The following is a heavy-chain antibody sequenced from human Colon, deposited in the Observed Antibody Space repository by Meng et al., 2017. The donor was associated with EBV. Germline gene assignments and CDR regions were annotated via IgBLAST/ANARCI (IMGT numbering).Heavy chain of an antibody. Sequence: QVQLQPGGAGLLKPSDTLARSCAVYGGSFRDYYWTWIRHPPGKGLEWIGEIDHRGNTKYNPSLKSRVTISLDTPKKQFSLKVSSVTAADSAVYYCARRGPSGNFSPWSQGALVTVSS. CDR3: ARRGPSGNFSP. D-gene: IGHD3-10*01. CDR1: GGSFRDYY. V-gene: IGHV4-34*01. J-gene: IGHJ5*02. CDR2: IDHRGNT.